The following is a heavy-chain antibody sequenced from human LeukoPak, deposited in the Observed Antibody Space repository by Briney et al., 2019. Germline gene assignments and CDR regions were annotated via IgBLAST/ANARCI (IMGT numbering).Heavy chain of an antibody. CDR2: INPSGGST. J-gene: IGHJ6*03. CDR3: ARGGDGYKNYYYYYMDV. CDR1: GNTFTSYY. Sequence: GASVKVSCKASGNTFTSYYMHWVRQAPGQGLEWMGIINPSGGSTSYAQKFQGRVTMTRDTSTSTVYMELSSLRSEDTAVYYCARGGDGYKNYYYYYMDVWGKGTTVTVSS. D-gene: IGHD5-24*01. V-gene: IGHV1-46*01.